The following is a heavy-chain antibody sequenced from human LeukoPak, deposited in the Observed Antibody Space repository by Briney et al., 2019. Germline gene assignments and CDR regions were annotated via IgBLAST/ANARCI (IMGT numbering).Heavy chain of an antibody. CDR1: GGSISSSNW. J-gene: IGHJ4*02. Sequence: SETLSLTCAVSGGSISSSNWWSWVRQPPGKGLKWIGKIYHSGTTNYNPSLKSRVTISVDKSKNQFSLMLSSVTAADTAVYYCARGGFAYYYDSSGYYYFDYWGQGTLVTVSS. CDR3: ARGGFAYYYDSSGYYYFDY. D-gene: IGHD3-22*01. V-gene: IGHV4-4*02. CDR2: IYHSGTT.